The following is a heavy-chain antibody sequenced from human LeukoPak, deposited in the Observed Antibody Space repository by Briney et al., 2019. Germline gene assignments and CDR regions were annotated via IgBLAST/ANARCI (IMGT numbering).Heavy chain of an antibody. D-gene: IGHD6-13*01. CDR3: ARQEKLEAAAGMSGWFDP. CDR1: GGSISSSSYY. J-gene: IGHJ5*02. CDR2: IYYSGST. V-gene: IGHV4-39*01. Sequence: SETLSLTCTVSGGSISSSSYYWGWIRQPPGKGLEWIGSIYYSGSTYYNPSLKSRVTISVDTSKNQFSLKLSSVTAADTAVYYCARQEKLEAAAGMSGWFDPWGQGTLVTVSS.